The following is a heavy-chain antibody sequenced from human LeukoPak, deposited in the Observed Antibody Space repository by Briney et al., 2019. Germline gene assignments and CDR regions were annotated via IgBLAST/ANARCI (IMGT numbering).Heavy chain of an antibody. J-gene: IGHJ4*02. D-gene: IGHD3-10*01. Sequence: GGSLRLSCAASGFTFSSYGMHWVRQAPGKGLEWVAVISYDGSNKYYADSVKGRFTISRDNSKNTLYLQMNSLRAEDTAVYYCAKDGHVYGPGSYLDYWGQGTLVTVSS. CDR3: AKDGHVYGPGSYLDY. CDR1: GFTFSSYG. CDR2: ISYDGSNK. V-gene: IGHV3-30*18.